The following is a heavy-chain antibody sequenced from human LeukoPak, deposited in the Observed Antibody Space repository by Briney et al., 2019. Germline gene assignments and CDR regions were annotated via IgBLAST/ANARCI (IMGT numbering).Heavy chain of an antibody. V-gene: IGHV4-59*01. CDR1: GGSISSYY. CDR3: AMSGYSYGKDPDY. J-gene: IGHJ4*02. CDR2: IYYSGST. Sequence: SETLSLTCTVSGGSISSYYWSWIRQPPGEGLEWIGYIYYSGSTNYNPSLKSRVTISVDTSKNQFSLKLSSVTAADTAVYYCAMSGYSYGKDPDYWGQGTLVTVSS. D-gene: IGHD5-18*01.